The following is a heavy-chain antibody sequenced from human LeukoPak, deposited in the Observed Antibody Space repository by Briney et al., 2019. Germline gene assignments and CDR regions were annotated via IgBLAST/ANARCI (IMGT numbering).Heavy chain of an antibody. CDR1: GGYISSYY. Sequence: SSETLSLTCTVSGGYISSYYWSWIRPPPGKGPEWIGYVYYTGSTSYNPSLKSRVTISVDMSKNQFSLKLSSVTAADTAVYYCARVDYGDYGPYYYHYMDVWGKGTTVTVSS. CDR2: VYYTGST. J-gene: IGHJ6*03. CDR3: ARVDYGDYGPYYYHYMDV. D-gene: IGHD4-17*01. V-gene: IGHV4-59*01.